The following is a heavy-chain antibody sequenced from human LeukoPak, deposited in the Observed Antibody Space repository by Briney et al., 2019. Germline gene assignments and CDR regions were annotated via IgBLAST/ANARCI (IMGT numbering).Heavy chain of an antibody. D-gene: IGHD1-26*01. CDR2: VTDSGGDT. V-gene: IGHV3-23*01. CDR1: GFTFTDYA. J-gene: IGHJ4*02. Sequence: GGSLRLSCVGSGFTFTDYAPSWVRQAPGKGLEWVSAVTDSGGDTLYADSVRGRFTIYRDNLRNILYLQMHDLRVDDTAVYFCAKDGAQPGFFFDSWGQGALVTVSS. CDR3: AKDGAQPGFFFDS.